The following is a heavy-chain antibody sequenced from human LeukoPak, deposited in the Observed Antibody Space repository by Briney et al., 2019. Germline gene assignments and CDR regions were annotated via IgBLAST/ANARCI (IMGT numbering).Heavy chain of an antibody. CDR2: IYQTGGT. V-gene: IGHV4-30-2*06. J-gene: IGHJ4*02. CDR1: GGFISSGGYS. D-gene: IGHD5-18*01. Sequence: PSETLSLTCAVSGGFISSGGYSWSWVRQSPGKGLEWIGYIYQTGGTFYNPSLESRVTTSVDNSNNQFSLKLNSVTAADTAVYYCARSDSYGYILDYWGQGTLVTVSS. CDR3: ARSDSYGYILDY.